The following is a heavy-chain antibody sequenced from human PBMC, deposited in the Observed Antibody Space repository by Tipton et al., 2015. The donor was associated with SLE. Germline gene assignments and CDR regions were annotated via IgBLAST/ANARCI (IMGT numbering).Heavy chain of an antibody. CDR1: GVTFSRYW. Sequence: SLRLSCSASGVTFSRYWMGWVRQAPGKGLEWVANIKQDGSERYYVDSVKGRFTISRDNAKNSLYLQMNSLRADDTAVYYCARDLYYYASGRYTRYFDYWAQGTLVTVSS. CDR2: IKQDGSER. D-gene: IGHD3-10*01. J-gene: IGHJ4*02. V-gene: IGHV3-7*03. CDR3: ARDLYYYASGRYTRYFDY.